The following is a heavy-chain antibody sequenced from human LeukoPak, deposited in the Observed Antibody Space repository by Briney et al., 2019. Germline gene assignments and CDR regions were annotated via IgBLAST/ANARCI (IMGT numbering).Heavy chain of an antibody. Sequence: SETLSLTCTVSGGSISNYYWSWIRQPPGKGLEWIGYIYYSGSTNYNPSLKSRVTISVDTSKNQFSLKLRSVTAADTAVYYWARVGGNHGKSFYDYWGQGPRVTVSS. V-gene: IGHV4-59*01. J-gene: IGHJ4*02. CDR3: ARVGGNHGKSFYDY. CDR2: IYYSGST. D-gene: IGHD3-16*01. CDR1: GGSISNYY.